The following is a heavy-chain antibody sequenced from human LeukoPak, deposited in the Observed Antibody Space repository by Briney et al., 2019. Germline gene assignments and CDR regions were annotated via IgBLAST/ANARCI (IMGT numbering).Heavy chain of an antibody. Sequence: GGSLRLSCAASGFTFSSYSMNWVRQAPGKGLEWFSSISSSSSYIYYADSVKGRFTISRDNSKNTLYLQMNSLRAEDTAVYYCAKTQGIWFGRGDAFDIWGQGTMVTVSS. CDR1: GFTFSSYS. D-gene: IGHD3-10*01. CDR3: AKTQGIWFGRGDAFDI. V-gene: IGHV3-21*04. CDR2: ISSSSSYI. J-gene: IGHJ3*02.